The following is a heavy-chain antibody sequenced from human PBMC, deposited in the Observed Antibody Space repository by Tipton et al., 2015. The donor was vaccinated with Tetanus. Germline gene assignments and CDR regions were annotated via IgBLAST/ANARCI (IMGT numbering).Heavy chain of an antibody. V-gene: IGHV3-33*01. Sequence: LSLTCAASGFTFSSYGMHWVRQAPGKGLEWVAVIWYDGSNKYYADSVKSRFTISRDNSKNTLYLQMNSLRAEDTAVYYCATELDPIPLLSGGQGTMVTVSS. J-gene: IGHJ3*01. CDR3: ATELDPIPLLS. D-gene: IGHD1-1*01. CDR2: IWYDGSNK. CDR1: GFTFSSYG.